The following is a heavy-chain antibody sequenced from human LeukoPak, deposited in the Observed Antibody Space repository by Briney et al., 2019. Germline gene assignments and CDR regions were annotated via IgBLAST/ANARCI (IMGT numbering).Heavy chain of an antibody. CDR2: INHSGST. Sequence: SETLSLTCAVYGGSFSGYYWSWIRQPPGKGLEWIGEINHSGSTNYNPSLKSRVTISVDRSKNQFSLKLSSVTAADTAVYYCARGNSGKGGNWFDPWGQGTLVAVSS. D-gene: IGHD6-19*01. CDR3: ARGNSGKGGNWFDP. J-gene: IGHJ5*02. CDR1: GGSFSGYY. V-gene: IGHV4-34*01.